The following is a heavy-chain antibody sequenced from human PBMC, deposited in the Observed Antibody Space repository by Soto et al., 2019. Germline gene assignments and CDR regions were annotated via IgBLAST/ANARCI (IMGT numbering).Heavy chain of an antibody. J-gene: IGHJ6*03. Sequence: GESLKISCKGSGYSFTSYWIGWVRQMPGKGLEWMGIIYPGDSDTRYSPSFQGQVTISADKSFSTAYLQWSSLKASDTAMYYCARQYSTDYYYYYMDVWGKGTTVTVSS. CDR2: IYPGDSDT. V-gene: IGHV5-51*01. D-gene: IGHD6-13*01. CDR3: ARQYSTDYYYYYMDV. CDR1: GYSFTSYW.